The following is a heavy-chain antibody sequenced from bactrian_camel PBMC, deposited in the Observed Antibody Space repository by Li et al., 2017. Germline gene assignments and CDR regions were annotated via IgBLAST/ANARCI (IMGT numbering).Heavy chain of an antibody. CDR2: IGSDGKT. CDR3: AAVDQYCVNPLWTHFTD. D-gene: IGHD3*01. Sequence: HVQLVESGGGSVQAGGSLGLSCAASGNTASRYCMAWIRQAPGKEREVVAAIGSDGKTTYTDSVRGQFTIAEDSAKNTLSLQMNSLKPEDTALYYCAAVDQYCVNPLWTHFTDWGQGTQVTVS. V-gene: IGHV3S55*01. CDR1: GNTASRYC. J-gene: IGHJ4*01.